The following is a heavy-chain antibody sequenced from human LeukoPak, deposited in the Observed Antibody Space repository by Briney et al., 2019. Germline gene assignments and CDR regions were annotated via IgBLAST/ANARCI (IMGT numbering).Heavy chain of an antibody. CDR1: GGSISSSSYY. CDR2: NYYSGST. J-gene: IGHJ4*02. Sequence: SGTLSLTCTVSGGSISSSSYYWGWIRQPPGKGLEWIGSNYYSGSTYYNPSLKSRVTISVDTSKNQFSLKLSSVTAADTAVYYCARQGNIVLWFGELGNYFDYWGQGTLVTVSS. CDR3: ARQGNIVLWFGELGNYFDY. V-gene: IGHV4-39*01. D-gene: IGHD3-10*01.